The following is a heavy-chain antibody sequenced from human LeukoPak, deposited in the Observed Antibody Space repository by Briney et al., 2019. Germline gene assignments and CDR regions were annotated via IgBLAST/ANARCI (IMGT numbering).Heavy chain of an antibody. CDR1: GGSIRNYY. Sequence: SETLSLTCSVSGGSIRNYYWTWIRQSPGKGLEWVGYVHSSGSTNYNPSLKSRVTMSVDPSKNQFSLRLRSVTAAETAMYYCARSGIRGPEYYFDYWGQGALVTVSS. CDR2: VHSSGST. V-gene: IGHV4-59*01. D-gene: IGHD3-10*01. J-gene: IGHJ4*02. CDR3: ARSGIRGPEYYFDY.